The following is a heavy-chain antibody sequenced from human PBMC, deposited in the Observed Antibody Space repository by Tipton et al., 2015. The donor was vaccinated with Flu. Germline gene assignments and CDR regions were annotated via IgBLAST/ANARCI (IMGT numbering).Heavy chain of an antibody. D-gene: IGHD4-17*01. CDR1: GYTFTSYG. V-gene: IGHV1-18*01. CDR3: ASRGHGDYAYFFFGMDV. J-gene: IGHJ6*02. Sequence: QLVQSGAEVKKPGASVKVSCKASGYTFTSYGISWVRQAPGQGLEWMGWISAYNGNTNYAQKLQGRVTMTTDTSTSTAYMGLRSLRSDDTAVYSGASRGHGDYAYFFFGMDVWGQGTPVPVSS. CDR2: ISAYNGNT.